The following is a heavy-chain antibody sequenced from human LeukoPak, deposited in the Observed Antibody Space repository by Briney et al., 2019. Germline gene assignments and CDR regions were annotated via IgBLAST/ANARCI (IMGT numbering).Heavy chain of an antibody. CDR3: ARDPTQAAMATIYFDY. V-gene: IGHV1-3*01. CDR2: INAGNGNT. J-gene: IGHJ4*02. D-gene: IGHD5-18*01. CDR1: GYTFTSYA. Sequence: ASVKVSCKASGYTFTSYAMHWVRQAPGQRLEWMGWINAGNGNTKYSQKFQGRVTITRDTSASTAYMELSSLRSEDTAVYYCARDPTQAAMATIYFDYWGQGTLVTVSS.